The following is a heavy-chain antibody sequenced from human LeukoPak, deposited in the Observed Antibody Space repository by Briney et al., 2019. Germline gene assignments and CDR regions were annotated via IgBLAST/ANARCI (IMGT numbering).Heavy chain of an antibody. D-gene: IGHD2-15*01. CDR2: IYYSGST. V-gene: IGHV4-59*01. CDR3: ARRAALDY. Sequence: PSETLSLTCTVSGGSISSYYWTWIRQPPGKGLEWIGYIYYSGSTDYNPSLKSRVTILVDTSKNQFSLKLTSVTAADTAVYYCARRAALDYWGQGTLVTVSS. J-gene: IGHJ4*02. CDR1: GGSISSYY.